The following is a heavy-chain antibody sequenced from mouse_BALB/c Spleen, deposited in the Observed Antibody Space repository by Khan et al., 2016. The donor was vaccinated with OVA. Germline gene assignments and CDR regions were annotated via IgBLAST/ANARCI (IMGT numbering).Heavy chain of an antibody. CDR1: RYTFTDYN. D-gene: IGHD1-2*01. CDR2: IYPNSGGT. CDR3: ARSGYGSFAF. Sequence: VQLQQSGPELVKPGASVKISCKASRYTFTDYNMDWVKQSHGKSLEWIGYIYPNSGGTGYNQKFKTKASLTVDIYSSTAYMEVRSLTSEDSAVYYCARSGYGSFAFWGQGTLVTVSA. V-gene: IGHV1S29*02. J-gene: IGHJ3*01.